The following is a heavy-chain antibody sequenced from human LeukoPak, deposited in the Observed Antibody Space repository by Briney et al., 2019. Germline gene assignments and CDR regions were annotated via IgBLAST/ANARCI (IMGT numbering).Heavy chain of an antibody. CDR1: GFTFSSYW. V-gene: IGHV3-7*01. J-gene: IGHJ6*02. CDR2: IKQDGGEK. D-gene: IGHD6-19*01. CDR3: AREYSSGWPRYYYYGMDV. Sequence: GGSLRLSCAASGFTFSSYWMSWVRQAPGKGLEWVANIKQDGGEKYYVDSVKGRFTISRDNAKNSLYLQMNSLRAEDTAMYYCAREYSSGWPRYYYYGMDVWGQGTTVTVSS.